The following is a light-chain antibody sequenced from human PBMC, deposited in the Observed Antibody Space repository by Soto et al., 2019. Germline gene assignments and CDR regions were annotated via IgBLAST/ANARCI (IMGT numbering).Light chain of an antibody. CDR1: QSISSW. CDR3: QHYHAYPWT. Sequence: EIQMTQSPSTLSASVGDRVTITCRASQSISSWLAWYQQKPGKAPKLLSYKASSLETGVPLRFSGSGSGTEFTLTISSLQPDDIATYYCQHYHAYPWTFGQGTQVEIK. V-gene: IGKV1-5*03. CDR2: KAS. J-gene: IGKJ1*01.